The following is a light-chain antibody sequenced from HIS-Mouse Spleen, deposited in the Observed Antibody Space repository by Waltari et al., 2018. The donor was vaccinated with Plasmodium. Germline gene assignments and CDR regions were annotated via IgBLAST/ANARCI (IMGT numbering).Light chain of an antibody. V-gene: IGLV3-10*01. CDR1: ALPKKY. Sequence: SYELTQPPSVSVSPGQTARITCSGDALPKKYAYWYQQKSGQAPVLVLYEDSKRPSGITERFSGSSSGTMATWTISGAQVEDEADYYCYSTDSSGNHRVFGGGTKLTVL. J-gene: IGLJ3*02. CDR3: YSTDSSGNHRV. CDR2: EDS.